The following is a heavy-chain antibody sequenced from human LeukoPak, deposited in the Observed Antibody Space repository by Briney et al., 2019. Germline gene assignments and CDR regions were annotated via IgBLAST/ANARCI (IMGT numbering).Heavy chain of an antibody. V-gene: IGHV4-59*01. CDR2: IYYSGST. CDR3: ARARNSGRYSLVNTPYFDY. D-gene: IGHD1-26*01. Sequence: SETLSLTCTVSGGSISSYYWSWIRQPPGKGLEWIGYIYYSGSTNYNPSLKSRVTISVDTSKNQFSLKLSSVTAADTAVYYCARARNSGRYSLVNTPYFDYWGQGTLVTVSS. J-gene: IGHJ4*02. CDR1: GGSISSYY.